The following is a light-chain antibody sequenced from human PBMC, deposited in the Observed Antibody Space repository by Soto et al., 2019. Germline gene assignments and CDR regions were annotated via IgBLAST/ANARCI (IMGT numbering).Light chain of an antibody. CDR2: GAS. CDR3: QQHDILPIT. J-gene: IGKJ5*01. Sequence: EIVLTQSPGTLSLSPGEIATLSCSASQSVSSNLAWYQQKPGQAPRLLISGASRRATGIPDRFSGAGSGTDFTLTISRLEPEDFALYYCQQHDILPITFGQGTRLEIK. CDR1: QSVSSN. V-gene: IGKV3-20*01.